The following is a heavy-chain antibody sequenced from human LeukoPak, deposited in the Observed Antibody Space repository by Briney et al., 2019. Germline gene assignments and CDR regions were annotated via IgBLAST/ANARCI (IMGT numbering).Heavy chain of an antibody. CDR3: ARQAIGFGEFHFDF. V-gene: IGHV4-39*01. D-gene: IGHD3-10*01. CDR1: GGSISSSSYY. Sequence: SETLSLTCTVAGGSISSSSYYWGWIRQPPGKGPEWIGSINYSGSTNYNSSLKSRVTISVDTSKNQFSLKLSSVTAADTAVYYCARQAIGFGEFHFDFWGQGTLVTVSS. CDR2: INYSGST. J-gene: IGHJ4*02.